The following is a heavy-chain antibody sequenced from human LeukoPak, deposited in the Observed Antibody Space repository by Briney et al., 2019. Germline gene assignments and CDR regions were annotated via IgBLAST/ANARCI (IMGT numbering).Heavy chain of an antibody. J-gene: IGHJ3*02. Sequence: SETLSLTCTVSGGSISSSSYYWGWIRQPPGKGLEWIGSIYYSGSTYYNPSPKSRVTISVDTSKNQFSLKLSSVTAADTAVYYCARLVVPAAMYAFDIWGQGTMVTVSS. CDR1: GGSISSSSYY. V-gene: IGHV4-39*01. D-gene: IGHD2-2*01. CDR2: IYYSGST. CDR3: ARLVVPAAMYAFDI.